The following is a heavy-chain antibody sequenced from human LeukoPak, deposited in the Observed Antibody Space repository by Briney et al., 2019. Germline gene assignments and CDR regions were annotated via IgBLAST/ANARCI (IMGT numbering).Heavy chain of an antibody. D-gene: IGHD3-22*01. CDR2: IRRKAYGGTT. Sequence: GRSLRLSCIVSGFTFGDYALSWVRQAPGKGLEWVGFIRRKAYGGTTEYAASVKGRFTISRDDSKGIAYLQMNSLKTEDTAVYYCSREGYYDSSDPFYFDYWGQGTLVTVSS. J-gene: IGHJ4*02. CDR3: SREGYYDSSDPFYFDY. V-gene: IGHV3-49*04. CDR1: GFTFGDYA.